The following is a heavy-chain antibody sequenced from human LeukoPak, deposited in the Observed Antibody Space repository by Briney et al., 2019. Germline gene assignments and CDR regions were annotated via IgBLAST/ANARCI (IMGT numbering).Heavy chain of an antibody. V-gene: IGHV3-30*18. D-gene: IGHD6-19*01. CDR1: GFTLSSYG. J-gene: IGHJ4*02. Sequence: PGRSLRLSCAASGFTLSSYGMHWVRQAPGKGLEWGAVISYDANKKYYVDSVKGRFTISRDDSNNTLYLQMNSLRAEDTAVYYCAKRLAGASGWYSLDYWGQGTLVTVSS. CDR2: ISYDANKK. CDR3: AKRLAGASGWYSLDY.